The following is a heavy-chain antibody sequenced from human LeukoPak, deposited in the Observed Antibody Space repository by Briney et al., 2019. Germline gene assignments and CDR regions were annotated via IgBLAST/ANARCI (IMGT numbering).Heavy chain of an antibody. Sequence: ASVKVSCKASGYTFTSYAMHWVRQAPGQRLEWMGWINAGNGNTKYSQKFQGRVTITRDTSASTAYMELSSLRSEDTAVYYCARDPMTSEDYGSGTPWDYWGQGTLVTVSS. V-gene: IGHV1-3*01. CDR3: ARDPMTSEDYGSGTPWDY. J-gene: IGHJ4*02. D-gene: IGHD3-10*01. CDR1: GYTFTSYA. CDR2: INAGNGNT.